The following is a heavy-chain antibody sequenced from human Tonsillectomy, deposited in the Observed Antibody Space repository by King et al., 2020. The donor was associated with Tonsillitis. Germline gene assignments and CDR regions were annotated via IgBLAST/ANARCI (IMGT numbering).Heavy chain of an antibody. J-gene: IGHJ6*03. V-gene: IGHV4-59*11. D-gene: IGHD3-9*01. Sequence: QLQESGPGLVKPSETLSLTCTVSGGSISSHYWSWIRQPPGKGLEWIGYISYTGSTNYNPSLKSRVTISVDTSKNQFSLKLSSLTAADSAVYYCARDRRLYDTVNYYYMDVWGKGTAVTVSS. CDR2: ISYTGST. CDR3: ARDRRLYDTVNYYYMDV. CDR1: GGSISSHY.